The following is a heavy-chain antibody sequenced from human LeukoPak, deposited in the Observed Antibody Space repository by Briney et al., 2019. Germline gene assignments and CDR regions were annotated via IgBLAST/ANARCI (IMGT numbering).Heavy chain of an antibody. CDR1: GFTFSSYA. CDR3: AKDNREGSLWHFDY. D-gene: IGHD5-18*01. V-gene: IGHV3-23*01. J-gene: IGHJ4*02. Sequence: KSGGSLRLSCAASGFTFSSYALSWVRQAPGKGLEWVSAISGSGGSTYYADSVKGRFTISRDNSKNTLYLQMNSLRAEDTAVYYCAKDNREGSLWHFDYWGQGTLVTVSS. CDR2: ISGSGGST.